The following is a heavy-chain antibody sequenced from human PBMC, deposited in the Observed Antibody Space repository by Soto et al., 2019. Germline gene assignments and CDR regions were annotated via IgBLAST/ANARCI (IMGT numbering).Heavy chain of an antibody. D-gene: IGHD3-22*01. V-gene: IGHV3-73*01. CDR1: GFTFSGSA. CDR3: TRRGGYDSSGPYYYGMDV. J-gene: IGHJ6*02. CDR2: IRSKANSYAT. Sequence: GGSLRLSCAASGFTFSGSAMHWVRQASGKGLEWVGRIRSKANSYATAYAASVKGRFTISRDDSKNTAYLQMNSLKTEDTAVYYCTRRGGYDSSGPYYYGMDVWGQGTTVTVSS.